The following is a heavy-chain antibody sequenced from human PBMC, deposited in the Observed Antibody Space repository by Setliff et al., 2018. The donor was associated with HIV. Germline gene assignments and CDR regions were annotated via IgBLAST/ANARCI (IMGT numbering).Heavy chain of an antibody. Sequence: PSETLSLTCSVSGGSTSSSSYYWAWVRQPPGKGPEWIGSVYYSGSTHYNPSLKSRVTISVDTSKNQFSLKLSSVTAADTAVYYCARGYPVSYYYYMDVWGKGTTVTVSS. CDR3: ARGYPVSYYYYMDV. V-gene: IGHV4-39*07. CDR1: GGSTSSSSYY. D-gene: IGHD3-16*02. J-gene: IGHJ6*03. CDR2: VYYSGST.